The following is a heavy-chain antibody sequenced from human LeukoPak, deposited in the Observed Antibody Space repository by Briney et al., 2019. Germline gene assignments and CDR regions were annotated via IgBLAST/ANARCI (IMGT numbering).Heavy chain of an antibody. CDR2: VYYSGST. V-gene: IGHV4-59*01. CDR1: GDSINNYY. J-gene: IGHJ6*02. D-gene: IGHD3-16*01. Sequence: PSETLSLTCTVSGDSINNYYWSWIQQPPGKGLGWIGYVYYSGSTNYNPSLKSRVTISVDRSRNQFSLKLSSVTAADTAVYYCARDYGGYYGMDVWGQGTTVTVSS. CDR3: ARDYGGYYGMDV.